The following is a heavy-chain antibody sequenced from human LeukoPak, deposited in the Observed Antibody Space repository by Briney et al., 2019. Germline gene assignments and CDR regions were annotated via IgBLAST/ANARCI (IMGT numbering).Heavy chain of an antibody. J-gene: IGHJ4*02. CDR2: ISHDDKNR. Sequence: GRSLRLSCADSGFTFTSYAFHWVRQAPGKGLEWVTVISHDDKNRYYADSVKGRFTISRDNSKNTVYLQMNSLRVEDTAVYFCVRDRDTSGWLYWGQGTLVTVSS. CDR3: VRDRDTSGWLY. CDR1: GFTFTSYA. D-gene: IGHD6-19*01. V-gene: IGHV3-30*04.